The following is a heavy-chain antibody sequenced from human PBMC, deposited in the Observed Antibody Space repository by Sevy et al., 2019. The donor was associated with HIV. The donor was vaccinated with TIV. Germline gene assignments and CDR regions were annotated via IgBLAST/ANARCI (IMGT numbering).Heavy chain of an antibody. V-gene: IGHV3-30-3*01. CDR1: GFAFNTHA. CDR3: ARDGGYSVKWYPLY. J-gene: IGHJ4*01. Sequence: GGSLRLSCAASGFAFNTHATHWVRQAPGKGLEWVAVIYSEGTETFYAASVEGRFTSSRYNSKNMLSLQINSLRPEDAAVYYCARDGGYSVKWYPLYWGHGTLVTVSS. CDR2: IYSEGTET. D-gene: IGHD1-26*01.